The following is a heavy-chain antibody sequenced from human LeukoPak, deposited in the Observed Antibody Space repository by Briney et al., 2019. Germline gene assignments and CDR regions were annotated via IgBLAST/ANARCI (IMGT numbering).Heavy chain of an antibody. Sequence: GGSLRLSCAASGFTFSSSWMSWVRQAPGKGLEWVANIKEDGSETYYVDSVKGRFTISRDNARNSLYLQMNSLRAEDTAVYYCGRLTPGQRCLFYWGQGTLVTVSS. J-gene: IGHJ4*02. V-gene: IGHV3-7*01. D-gene: IGHD6-25*01. CDR3: GRLTPGQRCLFY. CDR2: IKEDGSET. CDR1: GFTFSSSW.